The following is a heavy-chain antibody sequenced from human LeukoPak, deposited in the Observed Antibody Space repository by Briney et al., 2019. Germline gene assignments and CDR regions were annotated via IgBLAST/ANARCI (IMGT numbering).Heavy chain of an antibody. CDR3: ARGYDSSGWYGGGG. CDR2: IYYSGST. J-gene: IGHJ4*02. D-gene: IGHD6-19*01. Sequence: SETLSLTCTVSGGSISSSSYYWGWIRQPPGKGLEWIGSIYYSGSTYYNPSLKSRVTISVDTSKNQFSLKLSSVTAADTAVYYCARGYDSSGWYGGGGWGQGTLVTVSS. V-gene: IGHV4-39*07. CDR1: GGSISSSSYY.